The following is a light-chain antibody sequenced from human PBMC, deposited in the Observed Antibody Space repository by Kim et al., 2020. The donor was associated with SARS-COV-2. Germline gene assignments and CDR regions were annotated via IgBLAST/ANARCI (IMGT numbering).Light chain of an antibody. CDR2: GAS. CDR3: QQYNHWPLT. CDR1: ESISNN. J-gene: IGKJ4*01. Sequence: VSPGEGVTLSCRASESISNNLAWYQQIPGQGPRLLIYGASTRAAGIPARFSGSGSGTEFTLTISSLQSEDFAIFYCQQYNHWPLTFGGGTKVEIK. V-gene: IGKV3-15*01.